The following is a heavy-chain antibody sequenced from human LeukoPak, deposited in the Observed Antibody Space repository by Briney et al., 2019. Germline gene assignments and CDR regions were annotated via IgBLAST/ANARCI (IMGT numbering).Heavy chain of an antibody. D-gene: IGHD3-3*01. V-gene: IGHV1-18*03. Sequence: ASVKVSCKASGYTFTSYGISWVRQAPGQGLEWMGWISAYNGNTNYAQKLQGRVTMTTDTSTSTAYMELRSLRSDDMAVYYCARTGVTIFGVAVDYYYYGMDVWGQGTTVTVSS. CDR3: ARTGVTIFGVAVDYYYYGMDV. CDR2: ISAYNGNT. CDR1: GYTFTSYG. J-gene: IGHJ6*02.